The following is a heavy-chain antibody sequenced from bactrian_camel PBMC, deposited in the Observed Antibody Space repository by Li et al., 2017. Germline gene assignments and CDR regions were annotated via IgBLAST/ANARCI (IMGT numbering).Heavy chain of an antibody. V-gene: IGHV3S25*01. CDR3: AARWGGPSLNPSSGAWCYDFLATSPERNY. D-gene: IGHD3*01. Sequence: QVQLVESGGGSVQVGGSLRLSCVASGYTRSRVCMAWFRQAPGKEREGLAAIYFGGATYTERTFYADSVKGRFTISQDSAKNTVYLQMNNLKPEDTGMYYCAARWGGPSLNPSSGAWCYDFLATSPERNYWGQGTQVTVS. J-gene: IGHJ4*01. CDR2: IYFGGATYTERT. CDR1: GYTRSRVC.